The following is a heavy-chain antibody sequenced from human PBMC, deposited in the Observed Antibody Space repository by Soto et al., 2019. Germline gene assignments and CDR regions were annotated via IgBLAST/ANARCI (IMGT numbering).Heavy chain of an antibody. Sequence: SETLSLTCTVSGGSISSSSYYWGWIRQPPGKGLEWIGSIYYSGSTYYNPSLKSRVTISVDTSKNQFSLKLSSVTAADTAVYYCARLVSGYKPNEPYWGQGTLVTVSS. D-gene: IGHD5-12*01. J-gene: IGHJ4*02. V-gene: IGHV4-39*01. CDR3: ARLVSGYKPNEPY. CDR2: IYYSGST. CDR1: GGSISSSSYY.